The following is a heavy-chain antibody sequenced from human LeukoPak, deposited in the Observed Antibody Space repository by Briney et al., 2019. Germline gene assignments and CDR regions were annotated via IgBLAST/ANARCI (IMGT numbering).Heavy chain of an antibody. CDR3: ARGGGRLDFDY. CDR2: INSDGKST. Sequence: GGSLRLSCAASGFTFSSYWMHWVRQAPGKGLVWVSRINSDGKSTSYADSVKGRFTISRDNAKNTLYLQMNSLRAEDTAVYYCARGGGRLDFDYWGQGTLVTVSS. J-gene: IGHJ4*02. CDR1: GFTFSSYW. D-gene: IGHD1-1*01. V-gene: IGHV3-74*01.